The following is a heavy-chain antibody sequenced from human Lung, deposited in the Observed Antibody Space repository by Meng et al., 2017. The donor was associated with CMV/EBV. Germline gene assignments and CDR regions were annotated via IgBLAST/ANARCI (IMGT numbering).Heavy chain of an antibody. CDR3: ARAGGNSNYYYGMDV. CDR2: MNPNSGKT. J-gene: IGHJ6*02. D-gene: IGHD4-23*01. CDR1: GYAFISYD. V-gene: IGHV1-8*03. Sequence: SXXXSCXASGYAFISYDINWVRQATGQGLEWMGWMNPNSGKTGYAQKFQGRVTITRDISINTAYMEVSSLRSEDTAVYFCARAGGNSNYYYGMDVWGQGTTVTVSS.